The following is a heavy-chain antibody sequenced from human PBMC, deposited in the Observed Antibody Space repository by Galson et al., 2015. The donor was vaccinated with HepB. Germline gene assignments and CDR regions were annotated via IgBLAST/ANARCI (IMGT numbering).Heavy chain of an antibody. V-gene: IGHV3-9*01. J-gene: IGHJ2*01. CDR3: AKGFSSGSYHWYFDL. D-gene: IGHD3-22*01. Sequence: SLRLSCAASGFTFDDYAMHWVRQAPGKGLEWVSGISWNSGSIGYADSVKGRFTISRDNAKNSLYLQMNSLRAEDTALYYCAKGFSSGSYHWYFDLWGRGTLVTVSS. CDR2: ISWNSGSI. CDR1: GFTFDDYA.